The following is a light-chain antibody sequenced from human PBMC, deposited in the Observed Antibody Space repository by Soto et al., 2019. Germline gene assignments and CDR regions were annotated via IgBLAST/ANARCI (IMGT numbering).Light chain of an antibody. CDR3: QKYGSSPFT. Sequence: ETVLTRSPGTLSLSPGERAILSYRASQSVSSGFLAWYQQKLGQAPRLLIYGASSTATGTPDRFSGSGSGTDFTLTISRLEPEDFAVFYCQKYGSSPFTFGPGTKVDIK. CDR2: GAS. CDR1: QSVSSGF. V-gene: IGKV3-20*01. J-gene: IGKJ3*01.